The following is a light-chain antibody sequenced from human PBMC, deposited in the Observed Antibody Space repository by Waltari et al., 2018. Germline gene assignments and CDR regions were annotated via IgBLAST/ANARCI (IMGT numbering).Light chain of an antibody. CDR3: QSYDTTLSVV. CDR1: GPIIGAGYD. Sequence: QSVLTQPPSVSGAPGQKVTISSPGSGPIIGAGYDVHWYQQLPRAAPKLLIYGTSSRPLGVPDRFFGSTSGTSASLAITGLQAEDEADYYCQSYDTTLSVVFGGGTKLTVL. J-gene: IGLJ3*02. V-gene: IGLV1-40*01. CDR2: GTS.